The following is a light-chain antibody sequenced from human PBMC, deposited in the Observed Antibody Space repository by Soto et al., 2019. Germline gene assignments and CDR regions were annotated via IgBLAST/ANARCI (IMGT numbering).Light chain of an antibody. Sequence: EIVLTQSPATLSLSPGEGATLSCMASQSVSSYLAWYQQKPGQAPRLLIYDASNRATGIPARFSGSGSGTDFTLTTSSLEPEDFAVYYCQQRSNWPPITFGQGTRLEIK. CDR2: DAS. V-gene: IGKV3-11*01. CDR1: QSVSSY. J-gene: IGKJ5*01. CDR3: QQRSNWPPIT.